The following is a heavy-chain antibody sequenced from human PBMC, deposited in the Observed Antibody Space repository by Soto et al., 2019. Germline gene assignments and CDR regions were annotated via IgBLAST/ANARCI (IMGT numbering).Heavy chain of an antibody. V-gene: IGHV4-39*01. Sequence: QLQLQESGPGLVKPSETLSLTCTVSGGSISSSSYYWGWIRQPPGKGLEWIGSIYYSGSTYYNPSLKSRVTISVDTSKNQFSLKLSSVTAADTAVYYCARHLTYGDYEPYYFDYWGQGTLVTVSS. CDR2: IYYSGST. CDR1: GGSISSSSYY. CDR3: ARHLTYGDYEPYYFDY. D-gene: IGHD4-17*01. J-gene: IGHJ4*02.